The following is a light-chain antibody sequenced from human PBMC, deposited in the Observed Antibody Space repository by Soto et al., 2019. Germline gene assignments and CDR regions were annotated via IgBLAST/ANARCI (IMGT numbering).Light chain of an antibody. V-gene: IGKV1-5*01. CDR3: QQYENYWT. CDR2: DAS. Sequence: DIQLTQSPSFLSASVGDRVTITCRASQSISSWLAWYQHKPGKAPKLLIYDASNLDSGVPSRFSGSGSGTEFSLTISNLQPDDCATYYCQQYENYWTFGQGTRVEIK. CDR1: QSISSW. J-gene: IGKJ1*01.